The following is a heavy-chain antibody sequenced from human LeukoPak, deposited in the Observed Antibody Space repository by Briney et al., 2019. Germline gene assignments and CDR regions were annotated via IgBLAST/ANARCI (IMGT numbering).Heavy chain of an antibody. CDR3: ARGGGCSSTSCDKRDAFDI. D-gene: IGHD2-2*01. CDR2: INPNSGGT. Sequence: ASVKVSCKASGYTFTGYYMHWVRQAPGQGLEWMGWINPNSGGTNYAQKFQGRVTMTRDTSISTAYMELSRLRSDDTAVYYCARGGGCSSTSCDKRDAFDIRGQGTMVTVSS. V-gene: IGHV1-2*02. J-gene: IGHJ3*02. CDR1: GYTFTGYY.